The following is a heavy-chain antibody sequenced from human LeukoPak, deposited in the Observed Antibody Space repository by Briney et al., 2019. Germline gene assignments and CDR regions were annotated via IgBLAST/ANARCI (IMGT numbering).Heavy chain of an antibody. Sequence: GGSLRLSCAVSGFIVSRNDMTWVRQAPGKGLEWVSLLYSDGKTFYADSVKGRFTISRDNSKNTLNLQMDSLRADDTAVYYCARAVAGLYFDYWGQGTLVTVSS. CDR1: GFIVSRND. CDR3: ARAVAGLYFDY. J-gene: IGHJ4*02. CDR2: LYSDGKT. D-gene: IGHD6-19*01. V-gene: IGHV3-53*01.